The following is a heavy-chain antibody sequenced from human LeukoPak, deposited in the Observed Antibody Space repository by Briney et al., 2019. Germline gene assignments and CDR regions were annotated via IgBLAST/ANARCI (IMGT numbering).Heavy chain of an antibody. V-gene: IGHV1-18*01. CDR1: GYTFTSYG. CDR3: ARGDGGEQQLVLGY. CDR2: ISAYNGNT. J-gene: IGHJ4*02. Sequence: ASVKVSCKASGYTFTSYGISWVRQAPGQGLEWMGWISAYNGNTNYAQKFQGRVTITADESTSTAYMELSSLRSEDTAVYYCARGDGGEQQLVLGYWGQGTLVTVSS. D-gene: IGHD6-13*01.